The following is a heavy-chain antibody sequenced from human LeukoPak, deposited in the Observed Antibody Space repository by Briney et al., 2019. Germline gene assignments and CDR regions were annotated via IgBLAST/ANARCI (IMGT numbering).Heavy chain of an antibody. V-gene: IGHV4-39*07. CDR3: AREVVVVPAAFDY. D-gene: IGHD2-2*01. J-gene: IGHJ4*02. CDR2: IYYSGST. CDR1: GGSISSSSYY. Sequence: SETLSLTCTVSGGSISSSSYYWGWIRQPPGKGLEWIGSIYYSGSTYYNPSLKSRVTISVDTSKNQFSLKLSSVTAADTAVYYCAREVVVVPAAFDYWGQGTLVTVSS.